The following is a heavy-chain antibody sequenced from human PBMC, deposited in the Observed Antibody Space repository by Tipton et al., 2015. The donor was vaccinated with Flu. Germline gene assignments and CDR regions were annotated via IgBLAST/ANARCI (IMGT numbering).Heavy chain of an antibody. J-gene: IGHJ3*02. V-gene: IGHV3-21*01. Sequence: SLRLSCAASGFTFSTYSMIWVRQAPGKGLEWVSYISGTSLYKYYAGSVRGRFTISRDNARNSLFLHMSSLRAEDTAVYYCARDRWGDSYDAFEIWGQGTLVTVSS. CDR3: ARDRWGDSYDAFEI. CDR2: ISGTSLYK. D-gene: IGHD2-21*02. CDR1: GFTFSTYS.